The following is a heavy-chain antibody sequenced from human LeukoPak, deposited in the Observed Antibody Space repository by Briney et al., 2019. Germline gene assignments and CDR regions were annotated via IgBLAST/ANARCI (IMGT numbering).Heavy chain of an antibody. V-gene: IGHV1-69*13. Sequence: SVKVSCKASGGTFSSYAISWVRQAPGQGLEWMGGIIPIFGTANYAQKFQGRVTITADESTSTAYMELSSLRSEDTAVYYCARAPLRTHWFDPWGQGTLVTVSS. CDR2: IIPIFGTA. D-gene: IGHD3-3*01. J-gene: IGHJ5*02. CDR3: ARAPLRTHWFDP. CDR1: GGTFSSYA.